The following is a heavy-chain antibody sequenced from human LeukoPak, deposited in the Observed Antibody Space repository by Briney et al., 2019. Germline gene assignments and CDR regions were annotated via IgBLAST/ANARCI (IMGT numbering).Heavy chain of an antibody. J-gene: IGHJ4*02. CDR1: GYTLTELS. CDR3: ARAPAGTLDF. D-gene: IGHD6-13*01. Sequence: ASVKVSCKVSGYTLTELSMHWVRQAPGQGLEWVGLIKGTGDSPDYAQKFQGRVTVTCDTSTNTAYLELRSLKLEDTAVYYCARAPAGTLDFWGQGTLVTVS. CDR2: IKGTGDSP. V-gene: IGHV1-46*01.